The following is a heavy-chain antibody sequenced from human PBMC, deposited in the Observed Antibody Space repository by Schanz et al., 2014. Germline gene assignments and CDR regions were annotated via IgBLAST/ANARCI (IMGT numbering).Heavy chain of an antibody. CDR2: IDPNSGGT. Sequence: QVQLVQSGADVKKPGASVKVSCKASGNTLSAYYIHWIRQAPGQGLEWMGWIDPNSGGTNYAQKCQGRVYMTRDTSITTVYMEVNSLTSDDTAVFYCARTASHDIWRGYIPHYAFDLWGQGTVVIVS. D-gene: IGHD3-3*01. J-gene: IGHJ3*01. CDR1: GNTLSAYY. V-gene: IGHV1-2*02. CDR3: ARTASHDIWRGYIPHYAFDL.